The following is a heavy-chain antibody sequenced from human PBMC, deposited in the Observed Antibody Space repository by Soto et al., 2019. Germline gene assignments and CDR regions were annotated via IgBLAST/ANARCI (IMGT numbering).Heavy chain of an antibody. J-gene: IGHJ6*02. V-gene: IGHV3-23*01. CDR2: IGESGAST. Sequence: LRLSCVASGFTFSRFAMNWVRQAPGKGLEWVPSIGESGASTYHADSVKGRFTISRDNSKNTLYLQMNSLRAEDTAVYSCAKDLGGADANSYYFNTMDVWGQGTTVTVSS. CDR3: AKDLGGADANSYYFNTMDV. CDR1: GFTFSRFA. D-gene: IGHD1-26*01.